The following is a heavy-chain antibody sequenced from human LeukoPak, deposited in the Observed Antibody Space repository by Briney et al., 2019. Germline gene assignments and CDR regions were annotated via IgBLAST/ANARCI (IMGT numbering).Heavy chain of an antibody. Sequence: ASVTVSYKASGYTFTGYYMHWVRQAPGQGREGMGWINPNSGGTNYAQKFQGRVTITRDTSISTAYMELSRLRSDDTAVYYCARDAITMVRGVKYGMDVWGQGTTVTVSS. CDR3: ARDAITMVRGVKYGMDV. D-gene: IGHD3-10*01. J-gene: IGHJ6*02. CDR1: GYTFTGYY. V-gene: IGHV1-2*02. CDR2: INPNSGGT.